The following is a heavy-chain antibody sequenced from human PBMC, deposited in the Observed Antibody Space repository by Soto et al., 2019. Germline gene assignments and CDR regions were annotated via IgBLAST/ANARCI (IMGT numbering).Heavy chain of an antibody. CDR3: AREGLNY. J-gene: IGHJ4*02. CDR1: GYTFTSYA. Sequence: QVQLVQSGAEVKKPGASVKVSCKASGYTFTSYAMHWVRQAPGQRLEWMGWINAGNGNTKYSQKCQGRVTITRDTSASTAYMELSSLRSEDTAVYYCAREGLNYWGQGTLVTVSS. V-gene: IGHV1-3*01. CDR2: INAGNGNT.